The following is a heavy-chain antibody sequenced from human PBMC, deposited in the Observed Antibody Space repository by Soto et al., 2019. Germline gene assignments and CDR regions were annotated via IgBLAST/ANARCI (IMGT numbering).Heavy chain of an antibody. J-gene: IGHJ1*01. V-gene: IGHV3-21*01. Sequence: EVQLVESGGGLVQPGGSLRLSCAASGFTLSSYSMNWVRQAPGKGLEWVSSISSSSSYIYYADSVKGRFTISRDNAKNSLYLQMNSLRAEDTAVYYCARDLAYSSSRYFQHWGQGTLVTVSS. CDR3: ARDLAYSSSRYFQH. CDR2: ISSSSSYI. D-gene: IGHD6-6*01. CDR1: GFTLSSYS.